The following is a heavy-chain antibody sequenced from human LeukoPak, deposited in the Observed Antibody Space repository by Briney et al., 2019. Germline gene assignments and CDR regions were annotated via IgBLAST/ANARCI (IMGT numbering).Heavy chain of an antibody. D-gene: IGHD4-17*01. V-gene: IGHV3-7*01. J-gene: IGHJ4*02. Sequence: GGSLRLSCAAPGFTFNSYWMSWVRQAPGKGLEWVANIKQDGSQKYYEDSVKGRFTISRDNAKNSLYLQMNNLTAEDAAVYYCARGGTTVTPKNFDYWGQGTLVTVSS. CDR3: ARGGTTVTPKNFDY. CDR1: GFTFNSYW. CDR2: IKQDGSQK.